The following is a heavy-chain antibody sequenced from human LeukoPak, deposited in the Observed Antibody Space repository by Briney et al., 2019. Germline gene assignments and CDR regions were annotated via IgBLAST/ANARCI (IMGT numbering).Heavy chain of an antibody. CDR2: ISGSGGST. Sequence: GGSLRLSCAVSGFTFSSYAMSWVRQAPGKGLECVSAISGSGGSTYYADSVKGRFTISRDNSKNTLYVQMNSLRAEDTAVYYCAKGRYCSSTSCYGRAALEAMKYYFDYWGQGTLVTVSS. D-gene: IGHD2-2*01. V-gene: IGHV3-23*01. CDR1: GFTFSSYA. J-gene: IGHJ4*02. CDR3: AKGRYCSSTSCYGRAALEAMKYYFDY.